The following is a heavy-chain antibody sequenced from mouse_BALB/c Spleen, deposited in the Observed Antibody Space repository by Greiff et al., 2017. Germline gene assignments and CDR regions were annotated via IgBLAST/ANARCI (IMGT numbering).Heavy chain of an antibody. CDR2: INPGSGGT. Sequence: QVQLKESGAELVRPGTSVKVSCKASGYAFTNYLIEWVKQRPGQGLEWIGVINPGSGGTNYNEKFKGKATLTVDKSSSTAYMELRSLTSEDSAVYYCEMGSMINPWFAYWGQETLVTVSA. D-gene: IGHD2-4*01. CDR3: EMGSMINPWFAY. V-gene: IGHV1-54*01. J-gene: IGHJ3*01. CDR1: GYAFTNYL.